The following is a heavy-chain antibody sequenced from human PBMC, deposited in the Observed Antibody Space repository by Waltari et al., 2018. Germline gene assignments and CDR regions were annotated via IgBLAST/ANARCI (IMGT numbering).Heavy chain of an antibody. V-gene: IGHV4-38-2*01. Sequence: QVQLQESGPGLVKPSETLSLTCAVSGYSISSGYHLGGIRQPPGKGLEWIGSIYHSGSTYYNPSLKSRVTISVDTSKNQFSLKLSSVTAADTAVYYCASGRSVGGGGYWGQGTLVTVSS. D-gene: IGHD3-16*01. J-gene: IGHJ4*02. CDR2: IYHSGST. CDR1: GYSISSGYH. CDR3: ASGRSVGGGGY.